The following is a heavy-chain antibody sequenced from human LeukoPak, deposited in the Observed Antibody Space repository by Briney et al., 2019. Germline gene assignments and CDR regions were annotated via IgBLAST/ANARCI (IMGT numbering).Heavy chain of an antibody. CDR2: ITTSDGNT. CDR3: AKDGGLWVSAHWGDS. Sequence: GGSLRLSCAASGFTFSIYTMSWVRQAPGKGLEWVSTITTSDGNTYYADSVKGRFTVSRDNSKNTLFLQMNSLRAEDTAVYYCAKDGGLWVSAHWGDSWGRGTLVTVSS. V-gene: IGHV3-23*01. D-gene: IGHD7-27*01. J-gene: IGHJ4*02. CDR1: GFTFSIYT.